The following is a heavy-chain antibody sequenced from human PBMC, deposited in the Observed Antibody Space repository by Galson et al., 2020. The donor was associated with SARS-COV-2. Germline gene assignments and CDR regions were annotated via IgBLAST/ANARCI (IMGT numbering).Heavy chain of an antibody. CDR1: GFTFSSFA. CDR3: AKGRGSDQWLVGFDY. D-gene: IGHD6-19*01. V-gene: IGHV3-23*01. CDR2: ISDSGGST. Sequence: GESLKISCAASGFTFSSFAMSWVRQAPGKGLQWVSAISDSGGSTHYADSVKGRFTISRDNSKNTLYLQMNSLRAEDTAVYYCAKGRGSDQWLVGFDYWGQGNLVTVSS. J-gene: IGHJ4*02.